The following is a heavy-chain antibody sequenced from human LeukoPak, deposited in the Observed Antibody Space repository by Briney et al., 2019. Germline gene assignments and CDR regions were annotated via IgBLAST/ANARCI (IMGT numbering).Heavy chain of an antibody. CDR2: IYYSGET. Sequence: SETLSLTCTVSGGSISSSSYYWVWIRQPPGKGLEWIGSIYYSGETYYNPSLESRVTMSVDTSKNQFSLKVNSVTAADTAVYYCARLVVAAAGTATEAFDIWGQGTQVTVST. CDR3: ARLVVAAAGTATEAFDI. J-gene: IGHJ3*02. CDR1: GGSISSSSYY. V-gene: IGHV4-39*01. D-gene: IGHD6-13*01.